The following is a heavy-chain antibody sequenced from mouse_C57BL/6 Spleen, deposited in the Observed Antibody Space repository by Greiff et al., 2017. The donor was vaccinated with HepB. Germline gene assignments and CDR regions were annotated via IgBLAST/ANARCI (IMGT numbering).Heavy chain of an antibody. CDR2: IDPSDSET. D-gene: IGHD2-12*01. CDR1: GYTFTSYW. Sequence: VQLQQPGAELVRPGSSVKLSCKASGYTFTSYWMHWVKQRPIQGLEWIGNIDPSDSETHYNQKFKDKATLTVDKSSSTAYMQLSSLTSEDSAVYYCARSDDDDAKGGYYFDYWGQGTTLTVSS. V-gene: IGHV1-52*01. J-gene: IGHJ2*01. CDR3: ARSDDDDAKGGYYFDY.